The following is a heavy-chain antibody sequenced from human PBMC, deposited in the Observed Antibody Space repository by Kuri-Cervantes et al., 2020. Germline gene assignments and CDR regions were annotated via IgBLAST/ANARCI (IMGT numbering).Heavy chain of an antibody. J-gene: IGHJ4*02. D-gene: IGHD4-23*01. Sequence: GESLKISCAASGFTFSSYAMHWVRQAPGKGLEWVAVISYDESNKYYTDSVKGRFTISRDNSKNTLYLQVNSLRAEDTAVYYCARDYGSNFFDYWGQGTLVTVSS. CDR3: ARDYGSNFFDY. CDR2: ISYDESNK. CDR1: GFTFSSYA. V-gene: IGHV3-30-3*01.